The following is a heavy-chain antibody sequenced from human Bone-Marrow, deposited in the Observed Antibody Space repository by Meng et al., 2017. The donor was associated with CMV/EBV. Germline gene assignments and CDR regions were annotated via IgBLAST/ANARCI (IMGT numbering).Heavy chain of an antibody. V-gene: IGHV3-11*01. CDR2: ISSSGSTI. CDR3: ARERVLAYYYYYGMDV. CDR1: GFTFSDYY. J-gene: IGHJ6*02. D-gene: IGHD3-3*02. Sequence: GESLKISCAASGFTFSDYYMSWIRQAPGKGLEWVSYISSSGSTIYYADSVKGRFTISRDNAKNSLYLQMNSLRAEDTAVYYCARERVLAYYYYYGMDVWGQGPTVTVSS.